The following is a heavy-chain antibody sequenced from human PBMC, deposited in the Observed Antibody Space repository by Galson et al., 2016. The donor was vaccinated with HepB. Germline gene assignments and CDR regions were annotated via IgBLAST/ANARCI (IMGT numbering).Heavy chain of an antibody. D-gene: IGHD2/OR15-2a*01. CDR3: ARAYCSSSNCPLYY. CDR2: INHSGIT. J-gene: IGHJ4*02. V-gene: IGHV4-34*01. CDR1: GGSFRDYY. Sequence: SETLSLTCTVYGGSFRDYYWTWIRQPPGKGLEWIGEINHSGITNHNPSLQSRVIMSLDASKNHFSLILSSVTAADTAIYYCARAYCSSSNCPLYYWGQGTLVIVSS.